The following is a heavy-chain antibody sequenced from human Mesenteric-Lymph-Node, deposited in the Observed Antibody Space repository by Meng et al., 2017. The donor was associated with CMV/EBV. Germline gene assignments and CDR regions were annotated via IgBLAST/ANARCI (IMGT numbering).Heavy chain of an antibody. CDR1: GFTLGSYW. CDR2: IKHDGSEK. V-gene: IGHV3-7*01. CDR3: ARDPHTATYIVYYYYGMDV. D-gene: IGHD1-1*01. Sequence: GSLKISCSASGFTLGSYWMTWVRQAPGKGLEWVANIKHDGSEKNYVDSVKDRFTISRDNAKNSLFLEMNSLRAEDTAVYFCARDPHTATYIVYYYYGMDVWGQGTTVTVSS. J-gene: IGHJ6*02.